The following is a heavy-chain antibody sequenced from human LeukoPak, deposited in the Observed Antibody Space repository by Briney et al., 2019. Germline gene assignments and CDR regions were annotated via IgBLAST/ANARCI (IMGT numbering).Heavy chain of an antibody. J-gene: IGHJ4*02. Sequence: SETLSLTCAVYGGSFSGYYWSWIRQPPGKGLEWIGEINHSGSTNYNPSLKSRVTISVDTSKNQFFLKLSSVTAADTAVYYCARILPRSVKQWQPFEYWGQGTLVTVSS. V-gene: IGHV4-34*01. CDR1: GGSFSGYY. D-gene: IGHD6-19*01. CDR3: ARILPRSVKQWQPFEY. CDR2: INHSGST.